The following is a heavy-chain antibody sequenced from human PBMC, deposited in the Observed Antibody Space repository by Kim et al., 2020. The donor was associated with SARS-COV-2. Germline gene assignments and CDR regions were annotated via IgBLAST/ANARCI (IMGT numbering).Heavy chain of an antibody. D-gene: IGHD1-26*01. CDR2: INSDGSST. Sequence: GGSLRLSCAASGFTFSSYWMHWVRQAPGKGLVWVSRINSDGSSTSYADSVKGRFTISRDNAKNTLYLQMNSLRAEDTAVYYCARDLGIVGAYDGSAFDIWGQGTMVTVSS. V-gene: IGHV3-74*01. J-gene: IGHJ3*02. CDR1: GFTFSSYW. CDR3: ARDLGIVGAYDGSAFDI.